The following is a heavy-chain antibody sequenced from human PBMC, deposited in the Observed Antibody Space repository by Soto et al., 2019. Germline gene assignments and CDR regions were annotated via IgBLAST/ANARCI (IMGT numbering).Heavy chain of an antibody. J-gene: IGHJ4*02. V-gene: IGHV3-23*01. CDR1: GFSVSRYA. D-gene: IGHD2-2*03. CDR2: MTGSGGDI. Sequence: EVQLLESGGGLVQPGGSLRLSCAASGFSVSRYAMMWVRQPPGKGQEWVAGMTGSGGDIRYADPVKGRFTISKDNSKNTLYLQLNSLRAEDTALYYCAKLGGGFGYCSSTSCYGFDYWGQGNLVTVSS. CDR3: AKLGGGFGYCSSTSCYGFDY.